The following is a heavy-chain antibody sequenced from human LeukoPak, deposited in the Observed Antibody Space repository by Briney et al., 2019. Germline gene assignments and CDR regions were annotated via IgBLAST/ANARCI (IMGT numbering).Heavy chain of an antibody. Sequence: ASVKVSCKASGYTFTSYGISWVRQAPGQGLKWMGWISAYNGNTNYAQNLQGRVTMTTDTSTSTAYMELRSLRSDDTAVYYCARDNSVRDEAWWFNPWGQGTLVTVSS. D-gene: IGHD5-24*01. CDR1: GYTFTSYG. J-gene: IGHJ5*02. CDR2: ISAYNGNT. V-gene: IGHV1-18*01. CDR3: ARDNSVRDEAWWFNP.